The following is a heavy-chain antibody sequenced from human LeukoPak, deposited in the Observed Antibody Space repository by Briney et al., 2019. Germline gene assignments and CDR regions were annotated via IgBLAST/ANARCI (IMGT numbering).Heavy chain of an antibody. J-gene: IGHJ4*02. CDR2: INTNTGNP. Sequence: ASVKVSCKASGYTFTSYAMNWVRQAPGQGLEWMGWINTNTGNPTYARGFTGQFVFSLDASVSTAYLQISSLKAEDTAVYYCARFPPVDTAMAYFDYWGQGTLVTVSS. CDR1: GYTFTSYA. V-gene: IGHV7-4-1*02. CDR3: ARFPPVDTAMAYFDY. D-gene: IGHD5-18*01.